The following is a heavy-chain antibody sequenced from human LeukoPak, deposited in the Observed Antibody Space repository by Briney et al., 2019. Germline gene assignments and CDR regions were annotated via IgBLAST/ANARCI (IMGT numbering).Heavy chain of an antibody. CDR3: AKEERDSTGYCYDY. CDR1: GFTFSSYW. J-gene: IGHJ4*02. CDR2: IKQDGSEK. V-gene: IGHV3-7*01. D-gene: IGHD3-22*01. Sequence: GGSLRLSCAASGFTFSSYWMSWVRQAPGKGLEWVANIKQDGSEKYYVDSVKGRFTISRDNAKNSLYLQMNSLRAEDTAVYYCAKEERDSTGYCYDYWGQGTLVTVSS.